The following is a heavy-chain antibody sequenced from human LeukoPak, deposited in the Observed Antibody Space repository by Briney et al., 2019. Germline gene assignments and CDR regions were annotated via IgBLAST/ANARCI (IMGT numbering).Heavy chain of an antibody. V-gene: IGHV3-23*01. J-gene: IGHJ6*02. CDR2: ISDSGGNT. CDR3: ATTTTVTTHYYYYGMDV. CDR1: GFTFSNYA. Sequence: GGSLRLSCAASGFTFSNYAMSWVRQAPGKGLEWVSGISDSGGNTFYADSVKGRFTISRDNSKNTLYLQMNSLRAEDTAVYYCATTTTVTTHYYYYGMDVWGQGTTVTVSS. D-gene: IGHD4-17*01.